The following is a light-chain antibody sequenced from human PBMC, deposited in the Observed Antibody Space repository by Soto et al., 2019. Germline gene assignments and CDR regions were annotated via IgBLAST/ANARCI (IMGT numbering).Light chain of an antibody. J-gene: IGKJ1*01. CDR2: AAY. Sequence: DIQMTQSPSTLSASVGDRVTITCRASQSISSYLNWYQQKPGKAHKLLIYAAYSLQSGVPSRFSGSGSGTDFTLTISSLQPEDFATYYCKQSYSTPRTFGQGTKVDIK. CDR1: QSISSY. V-gene: IGKV1-39*01. CDR3: KQSYSTPRT.